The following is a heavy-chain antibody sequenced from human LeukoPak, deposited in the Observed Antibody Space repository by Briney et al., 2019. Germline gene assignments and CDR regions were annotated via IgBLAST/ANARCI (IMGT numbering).Heavy chain of an antibody. V-gene: IGHV1-2*02. CDR3: ARELNYDSSGYYFDY. CDR2: ININSGGT. J-gene: IGHJ4*02. D-gene: IGHD3-22*01. Sequence: ASVKVSCKSSGYTFTVYFMHWVRQAPGQGLEWMGWININSGGTNYAQKFQGRVTVTRYTSISTAYMELSRLRPDDTAVYYCARELNYDSSGYYFDYWGQGTLVTVSS. CDR1: GYTFTVYF.